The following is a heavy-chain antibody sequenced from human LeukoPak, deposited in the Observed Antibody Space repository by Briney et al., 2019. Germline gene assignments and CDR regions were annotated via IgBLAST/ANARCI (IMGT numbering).Heavy chain of an antibody. D-gene: IGHD2-21*02. CDR3: AKLSLGDFEYFDY. V-gene: IGHV3-23*01. J-gene: IGHJ4*02. CDR2: ISVAGATT. CDR1: GFTFGDYA. Sequence: PGGSLRLSCTTSGFTFGDYAMSWVRQAPGKGLEWVSSISVAGATTDYADSVKGRFHISRDNSKSTVYLQMNGLRVEGTALYYCAKLSLGDFEYFDYWGQGTLVTVSS.